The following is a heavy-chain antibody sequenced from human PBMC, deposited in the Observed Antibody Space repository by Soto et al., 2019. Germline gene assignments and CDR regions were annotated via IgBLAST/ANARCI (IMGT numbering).Heavy chain of an antibody. V-gene: IGHV3-48*02. D-gene: IGHD2-2*03. CDR1: GFTFSGYN. Sequence: GGSLRLSCAASGFTFSGYNMNWVRQAPGKGLERVSYISSSSSTKYYADSVKGRFTISRDNPKNSLYLQMNSLRDEDTAVYYCARDLGYCVSTSCYLFDPWGQGTLVTVSS. CDR3: ARDLGYCVSTSCYLFDP. CDR2: ISSSSSTK. J-gene: IGHJ5*02.